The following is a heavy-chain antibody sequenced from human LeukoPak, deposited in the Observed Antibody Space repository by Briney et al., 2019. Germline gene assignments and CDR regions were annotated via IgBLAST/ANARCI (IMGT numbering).Heavy chain of an antibody. CDR1: GFSFSSYG. J-gene: IGHJ2*01. D-gene: IGHD3-22*01. CDR3: ARVGYDSGGYSYWYFDL. Sequence: GRSLRLSCAASGFSFSSYGMHWVRQAPGKGLEWVAVMWYDGSNKNYADSVKGRFTISRDNSKNTLYLQMNSLRAEDTAVYYCARVGYDSGGYSYWYFDLWGRGTLVTVSS. V-gene: IGHV3-33*01. CDR2: MWYDGSNK.